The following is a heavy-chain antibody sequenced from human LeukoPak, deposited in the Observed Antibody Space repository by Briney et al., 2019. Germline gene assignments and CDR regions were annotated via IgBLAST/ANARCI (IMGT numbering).Heavy chain of an antibody. CDR1: GGSFSGYY. Sequence: MSSETMSLTCAVYGGSFSGYYWSWIRQPPGKGLEWIGEINHSGSTNYNPYLKSRVTISVDTSKNQFSLKLSSVTAADTAVYYCAIYEYSSSSGGRYFDYWGQGTLVTVSS. CDR3: AIYEYSSSSGGRYFDY. J-gene: IGHJ4*02. D-gene: IGHD6-6*01. CDR2: INHSGST. V-gene: IGHV4-34*01.